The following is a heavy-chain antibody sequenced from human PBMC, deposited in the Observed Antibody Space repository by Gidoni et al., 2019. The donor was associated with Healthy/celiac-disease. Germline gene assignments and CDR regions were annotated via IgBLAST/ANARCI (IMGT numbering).Heavy chain of an antibody. CDR3: ANRGYGEFDY. D-gene: IGHD5-12*01. CDR2: ISGSGGST. V-gene: IGHV3-23*01. Sequence: EVQLLESGGGLVQPGGSLRLSCEASGFTFSSYAMSWVSQAPGKGLEWVSAISGSGGSTYYADAVKGRFTISRDNSKNTLDLQMNSLRAEDTAVYYCANRGYGEFDYWGQGTLVTVSS. CDR1: GFTFSSYA. J-gene: IGHJ4*02.